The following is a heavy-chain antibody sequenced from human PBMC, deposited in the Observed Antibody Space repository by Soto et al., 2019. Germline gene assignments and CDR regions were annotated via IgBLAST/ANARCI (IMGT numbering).Heavy chain of an antibody. V-gene: IGHV6-1*01. D-gene: IGHD3-10*01. CDR3: ARGLNYYASGSYEYGLDV. CDR1: VDSVSSNSAA. Sequence: SQTLSLTCAISVDSVSSNSAAWNLISQSPSRGLEWLGRTYYRSKWYNDYAVSVESRITINPDPSKNQFSLQLNSVTPEETAIYYCARGLNYYASGSYEYGLDVSGQGT. CDR2: TYYRSKWYN. J-gene: IGHJ6*02.